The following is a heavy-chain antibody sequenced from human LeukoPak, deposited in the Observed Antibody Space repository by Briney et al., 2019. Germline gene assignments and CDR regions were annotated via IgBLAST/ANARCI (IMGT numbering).Heavy chain of an antibody. CDR2: TSGTTTTV. V-gene: IGHV3-48*01. Sequence: PGGSLRLSCAASGFTFSSCEMYWVRQAPGRGLEWVSFTSGTTTTVHYADSVRGRFTISRDNSKNTLYLQMNSLRAEDTAVYYCARDLGRAGVYYYYGMDVWGQGTTVTVSS. CDR3: ARDLGRAGVYYYYGMDV. CDR1: GFTFSSCE. J-gene: IGHJ6*02. D-gene: IGHD3-10*01.